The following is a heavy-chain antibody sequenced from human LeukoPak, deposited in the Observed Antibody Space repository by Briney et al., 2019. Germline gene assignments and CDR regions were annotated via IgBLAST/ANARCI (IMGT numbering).Heavy chain of an antibody. J-gene: IGHJ6*04. CDR2: IYSGGST. Sequence: GGALRLSCAASGFTVSSNYMSWVRQAPGKGLEWVSIIYSGGSTFYADSVKGRFTISRDNSKNALYLQMNSLRAEDTAVYYCAELGITMIGGVWGKGTTVTISS. CDR3: AELGITMIGGV. CDR1: GFTVSSNY. V-gene: IGHV3-53*01. D-gene: IGHD3-10*02.